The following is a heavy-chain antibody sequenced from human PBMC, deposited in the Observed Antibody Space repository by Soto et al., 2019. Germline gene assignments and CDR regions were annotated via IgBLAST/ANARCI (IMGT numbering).Heavy chain of an antibody. CDR2: ISSSGSTI. J-gene: IGHJ4*02. Sequence: LRLSCAASGFTFSDYYMSWIRQAPGKGLEWVSYISSSGSTIYYADSVKGRFTISRDNAKNSLYLQMNSLRAEDTAVYYCARDPPSYNPSKLDYWGQGTLVTVSS. D-gene: IGHD1-20*01. CDR1: GFTFSDYY. V-gene: IGHV3-11*01. CDR3: ARDPPSYNPSKLDY.